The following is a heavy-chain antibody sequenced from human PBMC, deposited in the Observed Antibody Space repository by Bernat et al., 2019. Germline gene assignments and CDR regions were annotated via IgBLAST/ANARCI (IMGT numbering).Heavy chain of an antibody. CDR2: IYTSGST. Sequence: QVQLQESGPGLVKPSQTLSLTCTVSGGSISSGSYYWSWIRQPAGKELEWIGRIYTSGSTNYNPSLKSRVTISVDTSKNQFSLKLSSVTAADTAVYYCAREYTVTTLDSENQNNWGQGTLVTVSS. V-gene: IGHV4-61*02. J-gene: IGHJ4*02. D-gene: IGHD4-17*01. CDR3: AREYTVTTLDSENQNN. CDR1: GGSISSGSYY.